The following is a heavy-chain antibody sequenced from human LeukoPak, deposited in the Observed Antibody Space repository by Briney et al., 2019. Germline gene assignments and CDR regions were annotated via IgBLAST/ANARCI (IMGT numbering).Heavy chain of an antibody. CDR3: ARVLDCSSTSCYWVDP. CDR1: GGSISSHY. CDR2: IYYSGST. J-gene: IGHJ5*02. D-gene: IGHD2-2*01. V-gene: IGHV4-59*11. Sequence: TSETLSLTCTVSGGSISSHYWSWIRKPPGKGLEWIGYIYYSGSTNYNPSLKSRVTISVDTSKNQFSLKLSSVTAADTAVYYCARVLDCSSTSCYWVDPWGQGTLVTVSS.